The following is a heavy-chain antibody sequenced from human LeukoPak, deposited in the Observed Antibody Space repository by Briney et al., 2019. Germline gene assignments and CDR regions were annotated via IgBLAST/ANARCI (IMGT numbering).Heavy chain of an antibody. Sequence: GGSLRLSCAASGFTFSSYEMNWVRQAPGKELEWVSYISSSGSTIYYADSVKGRFTISRDNAKKSLYLQMNSLRAEDTAVYYCAREDPDMVNDYWGQGTLVTVSS. V-gene: IGHV3-48*03. J-gene: IGHJ4*02. CDR2: ISSSGSTI. D-gene: IGHD5-18*01. CDR1: GFTFSSYE. CDR3: AREDPDMVNDY.